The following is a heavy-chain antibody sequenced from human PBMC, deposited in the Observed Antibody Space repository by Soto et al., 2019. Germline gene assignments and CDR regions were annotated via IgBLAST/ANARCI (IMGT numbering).Heavy chain of an antibody. CDR1: GGTFSSYA. J-gene: IGHJ4*02. Sequence: ASVKVSCKASGGTFSSYAISWVRQAPGQGLEWMGGIIPIFGTANYAQKFQGRVTITADESTSTAHMELSSLRSEDTAVYYCARDLDGSSPPNFDYWGQGTLVTVSS. CDR3: ARDLDGSSPPNFDY. V-gene: IGHV1-69*13. D-gene: IGHD6-13*01. CDR2: IIPIFGTA.